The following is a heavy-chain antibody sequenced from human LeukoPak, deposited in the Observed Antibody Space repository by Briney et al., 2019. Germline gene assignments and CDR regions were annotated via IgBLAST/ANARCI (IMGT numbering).Heavy chain of an antibody. Sequence: GRSLRLSCAASGFTFSSYGMPWVRQAPGKGLEWVAVIWYDGSNKYYADSVKGRFTISRDNSKNTLYLQMNSLRAEDTAVYYCARGEYDLQHWGQGTLVTVSS. D-gene: IGHD3-3*01. CDR1: GFTFSSYG. CDR3: ARGEYDLQH. J-gene: IGHJ1*01. CDR2: IWYDGSNK. V-gene: IGHV3-33*01.